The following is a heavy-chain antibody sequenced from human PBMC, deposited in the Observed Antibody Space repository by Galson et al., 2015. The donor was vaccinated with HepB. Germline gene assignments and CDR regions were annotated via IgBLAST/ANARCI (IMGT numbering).Heavy chain of an antibody. Sequence: SLRLSCAVSGFTFSRHAFHWVRQAPGRGLEWVALISSDYTSKFYADSVKGRLSISSANSKDTVYLQMNSLRDEDTAVYYCASDCDGSGSFYNMLGYWGQGTMVTVSS. CDR1: GFTFSRHA. D-gene: IGHD3-10*01. V-gene: IGHV3-30*07. CDR2: ISSDYTSK. CDR3: ASDCDGSGSFYNMLGY. J-gene: IGHJ4*02.